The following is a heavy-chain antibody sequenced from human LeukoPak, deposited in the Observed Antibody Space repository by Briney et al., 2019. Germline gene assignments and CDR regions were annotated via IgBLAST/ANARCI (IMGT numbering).Heavy chain of an antibody. J-gene: IGHJ4*02. D-gene: IGHD6-13*01. V-gene: IGHV3-53*01. Sequence: GGSLRLSCAASEFSVSSNYMSWVRQAPGKGLEWVSVIYSGGSTYYADSVKGRFTISRDNSKNTLYLQMNSLRVEDTAVYYCATRRGLDGSSWSYLDYWGQGTLVTVSS. CDR1: EFSVSSNY. CDR3: ATRRGLDGSSWSYLDY. CDR2: IYSGGST.